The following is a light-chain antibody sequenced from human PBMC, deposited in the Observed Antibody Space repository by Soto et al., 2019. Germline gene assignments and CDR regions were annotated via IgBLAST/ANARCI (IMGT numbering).Light chain of an antibody. CDR3: QQYGTSPWT. V-gene: IGKV3-20*01. Sequence: EVVLTQSPGTLSLSPGERATLSCRASQRVSSTYLAWYQQKPGQAPRLLIYAASGRATGISDRFSGSGSGTDFTLTISRLEPEDFAVYYCQQYGTSPWTFGQVTKVDIK. CDR1: QRVSSTY. CDR2: AAS. J-gene: IGKJ1*01.